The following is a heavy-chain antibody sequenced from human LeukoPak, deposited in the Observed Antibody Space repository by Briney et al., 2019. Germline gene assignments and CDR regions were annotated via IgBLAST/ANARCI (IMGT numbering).Heavy chain of an antibody. J-gene: IGHJ4*02. CDR1: GFNVRSNY. CDR2: LHSSGDT. D-gene: IGHD5/OR15-5a*01. V-gene: IGHV3-53*01. CDR3: ARGKVYYYYDY. Sequence: GGSLRLSCAVSGFNVRSNYMSWVHQAPGKGLEWVSVLHSSGDTYYADSVKGRFTISRDNSENTLYLHMNSLRAEDTAIYYCARGKVYYYYDYWGQGTLVTVSS.